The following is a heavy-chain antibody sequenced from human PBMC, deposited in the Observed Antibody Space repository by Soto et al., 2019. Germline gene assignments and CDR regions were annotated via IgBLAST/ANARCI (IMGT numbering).Heavy chain of an antibody. Sequence: SETLSLTCTVSGGSISSSSFHWGWIRQPPGKGLEWIGSIYYSGSTYYSPSLKSRVTISVDTSKNQFSLKLSSVTAADTAVYYCARHHDYYDSSGYYGQDSWGQGTLVTVSS. V-gene: IGHV4-39*01. J-gene: IGHJ4*02. CDR2: IYYSGST. CDR3: ARHHDYYDSSGYYGQDS. D-gene: IGHD3-22*01. CDR1: GGSISSSSFH.